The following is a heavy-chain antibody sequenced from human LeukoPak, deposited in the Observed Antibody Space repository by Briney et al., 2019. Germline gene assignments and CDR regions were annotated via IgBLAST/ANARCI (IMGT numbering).Heavy chain of an antibody. CDR3: ARGASVYDSSGYYAKTYYFDY. J-gene: IGHJ4*02. CDR1: GGSISTYY. CDR2: IYHGGST. V-gene: IGHV4-59*01. D-gene: IGHD3-22*01. Sequence: SETLSLTCTVSGGSISTYYWNWIRQPPGKGLEWIGYIYHGGSTNYNPSLQSRVTISVDTSKNQFSLNLNSVTAADTAVYYCARGASVYDSSGYYAKTYYFDYWGQGTLVTVSS.